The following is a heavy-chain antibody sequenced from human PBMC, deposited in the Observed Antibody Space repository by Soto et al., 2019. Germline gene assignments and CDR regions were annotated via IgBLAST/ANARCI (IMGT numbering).Heavy chain of an antibody. CDR1: VFTFDYYS. CDR3: VKDESINWYSGHFRH. J-gene: IGHJ1*01. D-gene: IGHD6-13*01. Sequence: SLGLSCAASVFTFDYYSMHWGRQVPVKGLEWVSGINWNSGSIGYGYSVKGLFAISRDNAKNSLHLQMNSLSAEDTAFYYCVKDESINWYSGHFRHWGQGTLVTVSS. CDR2: INWNSGSI. V-gene: IGHV3-9*01.